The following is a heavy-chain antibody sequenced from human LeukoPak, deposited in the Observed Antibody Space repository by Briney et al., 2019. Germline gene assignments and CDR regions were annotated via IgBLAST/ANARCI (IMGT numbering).Heavy chain of an antibody. Sequence: GGSLRLSCAASGFIFTDHWMSWVRQAPGKGLEWVANIKEDESTKFYADSVRGRFTISRDNAKTSVYLQMNNLRVEDTALYYCARAVDVADYWGRGTLVTVSS. CDR1: GFIFTDHW. D-gene: IGHD3-16*01. J-gene: IGHJ4*02. CDR3: ARAVDVADY. CDR2: IKEDESTK. V-gene: IGHV3-7*01.